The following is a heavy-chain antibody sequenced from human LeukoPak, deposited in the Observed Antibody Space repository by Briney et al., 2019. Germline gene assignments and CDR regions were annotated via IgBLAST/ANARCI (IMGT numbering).Heavy chain of an antibody. CDR2: INTNTGNP. CDR3: ARVRSSSWSQGFDY. Sequence: GASVKVSCKASGYTFTSYAMNWVRQAPGQGPEWMGWINTNTGNPTYAQGFTGRFVFSLDTSVSTAYLQISSLKAEDTAVYYCARVRSSSWSQGFDYWGQGTLVTVSS. CDR1: GYTFTSYA. V-gene: IGHV7-4-1*02. D-gene: IGHD6-13*01. J-gene: IGHJ4*02.